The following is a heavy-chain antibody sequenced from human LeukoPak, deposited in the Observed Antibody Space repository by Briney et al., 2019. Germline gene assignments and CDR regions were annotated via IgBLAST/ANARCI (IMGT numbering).Heavy chain of an antibody. CDR1: EFTVSSNY. J-gene: IGHJ2*01. CDR2: IYSGGST. CDR3: ARVPSDHLRTSHWYFDL. D-gene: IGHD1-14*01. V-gene: IGHV3-66*02. Sequence: GGSLRLSCAASEFTVSSNYMSWVRQAPGKGLEWVSVIYSGGSTYNADSAKGRFTISRDYSKNTLYLQMNSLRAEDTAVYYCARVPSDHLRTSHWYFDLWGRGTLVTVSS.